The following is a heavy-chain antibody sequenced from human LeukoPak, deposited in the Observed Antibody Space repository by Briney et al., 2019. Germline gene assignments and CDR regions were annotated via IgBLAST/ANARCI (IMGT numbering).Heavy chain of an antibody. V-gene: IGHV4-4*07. J-gene: IGHJ3*02. CDR1: GGSISSYY. D-gene: IGHD1-26*01. CDR3: ARELYSGSYDAFDI. CDR2: IYTSGST. Sequence: SETLSLTCTVSGGSISSYYWSWIWQPAGKGLEWIGRIYTSGSTNYNPSLKSRVTMSVDMSKNQFSLKLSSVTAADTAVYYCARELYSGSYDAFDIWGQGTMVTVSS.